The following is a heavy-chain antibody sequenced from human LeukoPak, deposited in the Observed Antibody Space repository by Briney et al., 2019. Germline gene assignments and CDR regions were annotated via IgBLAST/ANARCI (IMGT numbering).Heavy chain of an antibody. CDR2: INHSGST. V-gene: IGHV4-34*01. CDR1: GGSFRGYY. D-gene: IGHD6-19*01. J-gene: IGHJ4*02. Sequence: PSETLSLTCAVYGGSFRGYYWSWIRQPPGKGLEWIGEINHSGSTNYNPPLQSRVTISADTSKNHLSMKLSSVTAADTAVYYCARGLAVAGATLFDYWGQGTLVTVSS. CDR3: ARGLAVAGATLFDY.